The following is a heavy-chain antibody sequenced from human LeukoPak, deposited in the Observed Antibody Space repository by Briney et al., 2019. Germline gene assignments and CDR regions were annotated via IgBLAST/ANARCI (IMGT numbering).Heavy chain of an antibody. D-gene: IGHD6-13*01. Sequence: GESLQISCQGFGYRFTSYWIGWVRPMPGKGMEWMGVIYPGDLRVRYNPSFQGQVTISVDKSINTAYLQWVSLRASDSAMYYCACRDLTSTWSFPWGQGTLVTVSS. V-gene: IGHV5-51*01. CDR3: ACRDLTSTWSFP. J-gene: IGHJ5*02. CDR2: IYPGDLRV. CDR1: GYRFTSYW.